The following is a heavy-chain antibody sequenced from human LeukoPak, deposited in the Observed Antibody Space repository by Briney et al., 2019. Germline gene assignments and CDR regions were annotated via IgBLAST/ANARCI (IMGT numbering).Heavy chain of an antibody. J-gene: IGHJ6*02. Sequence: PGGSLRLSCAASGFTFSSYAMSWVRQAPGKGLEWVSAISGSGGSTYYADSVKGRFTISRDNSKNTLYLQMNSLRGEDTAIYYCAREDYYDESGYYMKVHGIDVWGQGTTVTVSS. D-gene: IGHD3-22*01. CDR2: ISGSGGST. V-gene: IGHV3-23*01. CDR3: AREDYYDESGYYMKVHGIDV. CDR1: GFTFSSYA.